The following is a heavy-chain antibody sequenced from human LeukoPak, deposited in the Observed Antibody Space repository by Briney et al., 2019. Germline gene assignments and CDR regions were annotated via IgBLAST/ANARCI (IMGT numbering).Heavy chain of an antibody. J-gene: IGHJ4*02. CDR2: INHRGST. CDR3: ARGSIYYGDSSAYFDY. V-gene: IGHV4-34*01. Sequence: SETLSLTCSVYGGSFSGYFWTCIRQPPGKGLEWIGEINHRGSTSYNPSLKSRVTISRDTSKNQFSLRLTSVTAADTAVYYCARGSIYYGDSSAYFDYWGQGSLVTVSS. D-gene: IGHD3-22*01. CDR1: GGSFSGYF.